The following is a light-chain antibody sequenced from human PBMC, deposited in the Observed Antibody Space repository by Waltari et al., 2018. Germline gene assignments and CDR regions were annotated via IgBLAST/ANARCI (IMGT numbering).Light chain of an antibody. CDR1: SSDVGAYNY. CDR3: SAYRGSSALV. CDR2: EVS. Sequence: QSALTQPASVSGSPAQSITISCTGTSSDVGAYNYVSWFQQHPGKAPKLLIYEVSNRPSGVSRRFAGSRAGNTASRTISGLQAEDEADYYCSAYRGSSALVFGTGTKVTVL. V-gene: IGLV2-14*01. J-gene: IGLJ1*01.